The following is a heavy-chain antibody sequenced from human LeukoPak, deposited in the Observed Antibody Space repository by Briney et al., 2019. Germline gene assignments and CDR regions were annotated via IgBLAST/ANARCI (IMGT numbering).Heavy chain of an antibody. CDR3: AREYSSSWYDY. J-gene: IGHJ4*02. Sequence: PSETLSLTCAVYGGSFSGYYWSWIRQPPGKGLEWIGEINHSGSTNYNPSLKSRVTISVDTSKNQFCLKLSSVTAADTAVYYCAREYSSSWYDYWGQGTLVTVPS. D-gene: IGHD6-13*01. CDR1: GGSFSGYY. CDR2: INHSGST. V-gene: IGHV4-34*01.